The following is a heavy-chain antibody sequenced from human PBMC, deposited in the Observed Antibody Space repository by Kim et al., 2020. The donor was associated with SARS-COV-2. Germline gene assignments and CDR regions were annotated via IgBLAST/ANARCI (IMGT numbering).Heavy chain of an antibody. CDR1: GFTFSSYA. J-gene: IGHJ4*02. CDR2: ISYDGSNK. Sequence: GGSLRLSCAASGFTFSSYAMHWVRQAPGKGLEWVAVISYDGSNKYYADSVKGRFIISRDNSKNTLYLQMNSLRAEDTAVYYCARDDYGDSWFDYWGQGTLVTVSS. V-gene: IGHV3-30-3*01. CDR3: ARDDYGDSWFDY. D-gene: IGHD4-17*01.